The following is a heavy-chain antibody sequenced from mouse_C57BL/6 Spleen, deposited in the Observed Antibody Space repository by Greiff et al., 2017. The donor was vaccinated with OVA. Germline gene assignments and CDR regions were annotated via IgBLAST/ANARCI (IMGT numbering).Heavy chain of an antibody. V-gene: IGHV1-50*01. CDR1: GYTFTSYW. J-gene: IGHJ2*01. CDR3: ARREAQALDY. CDR2: IDPSDSYT. Sequence: VQLQQPGAELVKPGASVKLSCKASGYTFTSYWMQWVKQRPGQGLEWIGEIDPSDSYTNYNQKFKGKATVTVDTSSSTAYMQLSSLTSEDSAVYYCARREAQALDYWGQGTTLTVSS. D-gene: IGHD3-2*02.